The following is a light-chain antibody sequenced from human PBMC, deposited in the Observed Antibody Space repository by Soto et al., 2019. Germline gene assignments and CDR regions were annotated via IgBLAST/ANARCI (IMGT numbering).Light chain of an antibody. V-gene: IGKV3-15*01. CDR3: QQYNNSPSMT. Sequence: DIVMTQSPSTLSVSPGERATLSCRASESVSNNLAWYQQKPGQAPKLLFYAASTRATGVPARFSGSGSGTDFTISISTLQYEDFSVYYCQQYNNSPSMTFGQGTRLEIK. J-gene: IGKJ5*01. CDR2: AAS. CDR1: ESVSNN.